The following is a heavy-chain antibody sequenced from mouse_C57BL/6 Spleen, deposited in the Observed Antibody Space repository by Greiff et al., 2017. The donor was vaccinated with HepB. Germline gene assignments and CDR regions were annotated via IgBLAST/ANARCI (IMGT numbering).Heavy chain of an antibody. CDR2: ISSGSSTI. CDR3: ARGSYYGNYDYAMDY. V-gene: IGHV5-17*01. D-gene: IGHD2-10*01. Sequence: VQLKESGGGLVKPGGSLKLSCAASGFTFSDYGMHWVRQAPEKGLEWVAYISSGSSTIYYADTVKGRFTISRDNAKNTLFLQMTSLRSEDTAMYYCARGSYYGNYDYAMDYWGQGTSVTVSS. CDR1: GFTFSDYG. J-gene: IGHJ4*01.